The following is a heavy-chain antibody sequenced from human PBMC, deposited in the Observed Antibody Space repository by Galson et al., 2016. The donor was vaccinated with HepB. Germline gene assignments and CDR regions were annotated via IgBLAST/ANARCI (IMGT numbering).Heavy chain of an antibody. J-gene: IGHJ4*02. Sequence: SLRLSCAASGFTFSSYSMNWVRQAPGKGLEWVSSIGSSSSYIYYADSVKGRFTISRDNAKNSLYLQMNSLRAADTAVYYCASHYDILIGYFYGYYFDYWGQGTLVTVSS. CDR2: IGSSSSYI. V-gene: IGHV3-21*06. CDR1: GFTFSSYS. CDR3: ASHYDILIGYFYGYYFDY. D-gene: IGHD3-9*01.